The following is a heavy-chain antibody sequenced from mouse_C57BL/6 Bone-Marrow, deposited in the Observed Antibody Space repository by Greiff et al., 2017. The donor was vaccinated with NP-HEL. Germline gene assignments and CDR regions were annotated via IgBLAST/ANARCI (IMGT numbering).Heavy chain of an antibody. V-gene: IGHV1-59*01. D-gene: IGHD2-2*01. CDR2: IDPSDSYT. CDR3: ARGSTMVKWFAY. J-gene: IGHJ3*01. Sequence: VQLQQPGAELVRPGTSVKLSCKASGYTFTSYWMHWVKQRPGQGLEWIGVIDPSDSYTNYNQKFKGKATLTVDTSSSTAYMQLSSLTSEDSAVYYCARGSTMVKWFAYWGQGTLVTVSA. CDR1: GYTFTSYW.